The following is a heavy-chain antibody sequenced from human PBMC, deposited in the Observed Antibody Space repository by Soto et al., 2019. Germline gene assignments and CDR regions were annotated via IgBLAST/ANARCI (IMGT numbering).Heavy chain of an antibody. CDR3: AREVYYLNWVDP. V-gene: IGHV3-48*01. CDR2: ISSSSSTI. CDR1: GFTFSSYS. D-gene: IGHD3-10*01. Sequence: EVQLVESGGGLVQPGGSLRLSCAASGFTFSSYSMNWVRQAPGQGLEWVSYISSSSSTIYYADSVKGRFTISRDNAKNSLYLQMNSLRAEDTAVYYCAREVYYLNWVDPWGQGTLFTVSS. J-gene: IGHJ5*02.